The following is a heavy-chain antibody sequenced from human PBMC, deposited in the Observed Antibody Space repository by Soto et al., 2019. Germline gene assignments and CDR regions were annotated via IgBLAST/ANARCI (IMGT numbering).Heavy chain of an antibody. CDR1: GFTFSSYS. V-gene: IGHV3-21*01. D-gene: IGHD6-13*01. Sequence: EVQLVESGGGLVKPGGSLRLSCAASGFTFSSYSMNWVRQAPGKGMEWVSSISRSRSYIYDADSVKGRFTISRDNAKNSLYLQMNNLRAEATAVDYCARGIAAAGGPYYFDYWGQGTLVTVSS. CDR2: ISRSRSYI. CDR3: ARGIAAAGGPYYFDY. J-gene: IGHJ4*02.